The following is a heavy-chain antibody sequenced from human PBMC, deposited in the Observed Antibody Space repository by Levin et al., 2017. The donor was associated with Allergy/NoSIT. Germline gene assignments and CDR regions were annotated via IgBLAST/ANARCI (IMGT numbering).Heavy chain of an antibody. CDR1: GLIFSNSA. Sequence: LSLTCAASGLIFSNSAMHWVRQAPGKGLEWVAVTSNDGIQKYYGDSVKGRFTIARDNSRNTVYLQLNRLRPEDTAMYFCANDREGYPGDYWGPGTLVTVSS. V-gene: IGHV3-30*18. J-gene: IGHJ4*02. CDR2: TSNDGIQK. CDR3: ANDREGYPGDY. D-gene: IGHD2-15*01.